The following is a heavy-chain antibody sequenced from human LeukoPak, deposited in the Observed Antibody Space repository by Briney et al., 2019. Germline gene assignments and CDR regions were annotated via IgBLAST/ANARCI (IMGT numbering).Heavy chain of an antibody. CDR1: GFTFSSYG. V-gene: IGHV3-33*06. CDR2: IWYDGSNK. J-gene: IGHJ4*02. D-gene: IGHD4-17*01. CDR3: AKAGGNYGDYGSDFDY. Sequence: GGSLRLSCAASGFTFSSYGMPWVRQAPGKGLEWVAVIWYDGSNKYYADSVKGRFTISRDNSKNTLYLQMNSLRAEDTAVYYCAKAGGNYGDYGSDFDYWAREPWSPSPQ.